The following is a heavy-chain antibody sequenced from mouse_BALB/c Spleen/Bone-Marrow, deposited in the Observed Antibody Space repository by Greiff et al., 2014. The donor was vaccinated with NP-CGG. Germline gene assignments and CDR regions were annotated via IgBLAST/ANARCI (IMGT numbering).Heavy chain of an antibody. V-gene: IGHV14-3*02. CDR1: GFNIKDTY. Sequence: VQLKQSGAELVKPGASVKLSCTASGFNIKDTYMHWVKQRPEQGLEWIGRIDPANGNTKYDPKFQGKATMTADTSSNTAYLQLSSLTSEDTAVYFCARAYYGNYPYAMDYWGQGTSVTVSS. CDR2: IDPANGNT. D-gene: IGHD2-10*01. CDR3: ARAYYGNYPYAMDY. J-gene: IGHJ4*01.